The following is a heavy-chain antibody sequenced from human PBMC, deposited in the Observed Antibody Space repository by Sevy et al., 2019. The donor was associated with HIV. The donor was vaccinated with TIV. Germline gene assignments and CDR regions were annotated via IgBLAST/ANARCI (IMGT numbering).Heavy chain of an antibody. D-gene: IGHD2-8*01. CDR3: AKTTEAVGVGGFDY. Sequence: GGSLRRSCAASGFTFSYSGMHWVRQAPGKGLEWLTFIQFDGSSQYYADAVKGRFIILRENSKNTLYLQMSSLRGDDTAVYYCAKTTEAVGVGGFDYWGQGALVTVSS. CDR2: IQFDGSSQ. V-gene: IGHV3-30*02. J-gene: IGHJ4*02. CDR1: GFTFSYSG.